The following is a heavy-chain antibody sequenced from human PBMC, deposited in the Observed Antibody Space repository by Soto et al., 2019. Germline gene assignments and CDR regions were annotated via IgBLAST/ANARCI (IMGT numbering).Heavy chain of an antibody. Sequence: GGSLRLSCAASGFTVSSNYMTWVRQAPGKGLEWVSVIYSGGRTYYADSVKGRFTISRDSSKNTLYLQMNSLRAEDTAVYYCARDEGGYDGYWGQGTLVTVSS. CDR3: ARDEGGYDGY. CDR2: IYSGGRT. V-gene: IGHV3-66*01. D-gene: IGHD5-12*01. J-gene: IGHJ4*02. CDR1: GFTVSSNY.